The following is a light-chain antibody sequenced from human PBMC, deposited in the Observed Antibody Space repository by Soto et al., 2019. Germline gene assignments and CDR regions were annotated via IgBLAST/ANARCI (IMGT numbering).Light chain of an antibody. CDR1: SSNIGSNY. CDR3: AAWDDSLSGRV. CDR2: RNN. Sequence: QSVLTQPPSASGTPGQRVTISCSGSSSNIGSNYVYWYQQLPGTAPKLLIYRNNQRPSGVPYRFSGSKSGTSASLAISGLRSEDEAEYYCAAWDDSLSGRVFGGGTKLTVL. V-gene: IGLV1-47*01. J-gene: IGLJ3*02.